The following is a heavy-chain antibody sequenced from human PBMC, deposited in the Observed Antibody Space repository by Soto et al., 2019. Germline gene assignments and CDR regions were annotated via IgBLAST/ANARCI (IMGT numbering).Heavy chain of an antibody. CDR2: IYYSGST. J-gene: IGHJ4*02. CDR1: GGSITSYY. V-gene: IGHV4-59*01. Sequence: EPQSLSCLVFGGSITSYYRSWIRQPPGKGLEWIGYIYYSGSTNYNPSLESRVTISVDTSKNQFSLKLTSVTAADTAVYYCAREDFWSGCDYGGLGTLVTVSS. D-gene: IGHD3-3*01. CDR3: AREDFWSGCDY.